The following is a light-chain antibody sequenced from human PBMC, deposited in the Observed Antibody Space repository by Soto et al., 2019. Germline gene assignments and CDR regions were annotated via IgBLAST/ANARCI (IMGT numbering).Light chain of an antibody. J-gene: IGKJ3*01. V-gene: IGKV1-12*01. CDR1: QGIRSW. Sequence: DIQMTQSPSSVSASVGDRVMITCRASQGIRSWLAWYQQKPGKAHKLLIYAASSLQSGVPSRFSGSGSGTDFTLTISSLQPEDFATYYCQQANSFPFTFGPGTKVDIK. CDR2: AAS. CDR3: QQANSFPFT.